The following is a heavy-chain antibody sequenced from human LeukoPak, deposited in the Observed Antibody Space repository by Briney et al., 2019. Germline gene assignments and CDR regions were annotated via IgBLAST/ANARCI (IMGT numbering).Heavy chain of an antibody. Sequence: SETLSPTCTVSGGSISSSDYYWSWIRQHPGKGLEWIGYIYYSGSTNYNPSLKSRVTISLDTSKNEFSLKLISVTAADTAVYYCAGELRGSSIWGFDYWGQGTLVTVSS. J-gene: IGHJ4*02. D-gene: IGHD2-15*01. V-gene: IGHV4-61*08. CDR3: AGELRGSSIWGFDY. CDR1: GGSISSSDYY. CDR2: IYYSGST.